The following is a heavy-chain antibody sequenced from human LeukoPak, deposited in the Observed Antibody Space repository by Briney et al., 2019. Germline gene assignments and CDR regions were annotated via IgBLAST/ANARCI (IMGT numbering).Heavy chain of an antibody. CDR3: ASRAAAIRSPYYYYYYGMDV. CDR1: GFTVSSNY. V-gene: IGHV3-53*01. D-gene: IGHD2-2*02. Sequence: GGSLRLSCAASGFTVSSNYMSWVRQAPGKGLEWVSVIYSGGSTYYADSVKGRFTISRDNSKNTLCLQMNSLRAEDTAVYYCASRAAAIRSPYYYYYYGMDVWGQGTTVTVSS. J-gene: IGHJ6*02. CDR2: IYSGGST.